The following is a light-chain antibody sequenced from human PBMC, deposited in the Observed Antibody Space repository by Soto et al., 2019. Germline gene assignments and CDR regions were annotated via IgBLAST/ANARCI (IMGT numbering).Light chain of an antibody. Sequence: EIVLTQSPGTLSLSPGERATLSCRASQTIASGDLVWYQHQPGQAHRLLIYLTFARAPGIPDRFIGGGSVTDFTLTIIRKQREYFAVYYCQQYDTSPPTFAQGTRLDI. V-gene: IGKV3-20*01. CDR2: LTF. CDR1: QTIASGD. CDR3: QQYDTSPPT. J-gene: IGKJ5*01.